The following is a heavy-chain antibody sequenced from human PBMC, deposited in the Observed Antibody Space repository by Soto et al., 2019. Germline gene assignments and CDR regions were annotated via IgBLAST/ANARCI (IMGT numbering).Heavy chain of an antibody. D-gene: IGHD3-10*01. J-gene: IGHJ5*02. CDR1: GYSISSGYY. V-gene: IGHV4-38-2*02. CDR3: ARASGGHGGGGHGSAP. Sequence: SETLSLTCTVSGYSISSGYYWSWIRQTPGKGLEWIGSISHSGTSFYNPSLRSRVTISMDTSNNHFSLKLNSLTATDTAVYYCARASGGHGGGGHGSAPWGRGPLVTV. CDR2: ISHSGTS.